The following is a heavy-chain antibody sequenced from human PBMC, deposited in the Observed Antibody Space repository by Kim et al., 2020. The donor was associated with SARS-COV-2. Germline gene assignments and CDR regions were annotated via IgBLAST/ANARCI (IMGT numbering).Heavy chain of an antibody. Sequence: ASVKVSCRASGYTFTGGSYMHWVRQAPGQGLEWMALINPNSGGTNYAQKFQGRVTLTSDTSISTAYMELNGLTSDDTALYYCAIRLVKTGSYDAPFDFWGQGTLVTVSS. CDR2: INPNSGGT. CDR3: AIRLVKTGSYDAPFDF. V-gene: IGHV1-2*02. J-gene: IGHJ4*02. CDR1: GYTFTGGSY. D-gene: IGHD1-26*01.